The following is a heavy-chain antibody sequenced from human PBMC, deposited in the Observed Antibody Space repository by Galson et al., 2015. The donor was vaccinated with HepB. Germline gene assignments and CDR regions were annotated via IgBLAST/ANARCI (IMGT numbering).Heavy chain of an antibody. V-gene: IGHV3-23*01. Sequence: SLRLSCAASGFTFSSYAMSWVRQAPGKGLEWVSAISGSGGSTYYADSVKGRFTISRDNSKNTLYLQMNSLRAEDTAVYYCAKDKRCSGGSCYPGDYWGQGTLVTVSS. CDR3: AKDKRCSGGSCYPGDY. J-gene: IGHJ4*02. D-gene: IGHD2-15*01. CDR2: ISGSGGST. CDR1: GFTFSSYA.